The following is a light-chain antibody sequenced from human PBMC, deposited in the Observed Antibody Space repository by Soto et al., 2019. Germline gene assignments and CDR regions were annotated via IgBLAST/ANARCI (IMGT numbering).Light chain of an antibody. CDR2: DTN. J-gene: IGLJ2*01. V-gene: IGLV1-51*01. CDR3: RTWENSLSAEV. Sequence: QSVLTQPPSVCAAPGQKVTISCSGSSSNIGDNYVSWYQQFPGTAPKLLICDTNQRPSGIPDRFSGSKSGTSATLAITGLQAGDEADYYCRTWENSLSAEVFGGGTKLTVL. CDR1: SSNIGDNY.